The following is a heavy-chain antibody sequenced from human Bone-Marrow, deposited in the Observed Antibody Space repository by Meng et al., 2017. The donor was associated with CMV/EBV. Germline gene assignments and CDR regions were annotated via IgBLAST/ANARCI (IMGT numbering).Heavy chain of an antibody. D-gene: IGHD2-15*01. J-gene: IGHJ5*02. CDR1: YG. CDR2: ISAYNGNT. V-gene: IGHV1-18*01. Sequence: YGISWVRQAPGQGLEWMGWISAYNGNTNYAQKLQGRVTMTTDTSTSTAHMELRSLRSDDTAVYYCAREFSFKFRYCSGGSCHNWFDPWGQGTLVTVSS. CDR3: AREFSFKFRYCSGGSCHNWFDP.